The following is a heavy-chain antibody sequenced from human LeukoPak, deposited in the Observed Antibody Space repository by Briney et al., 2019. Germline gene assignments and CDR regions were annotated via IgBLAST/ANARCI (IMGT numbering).Heavy chain of an antibody. CDR2: INPNSGGT. V-gene: IGHV1-2*02. J-gene: IGHJ5*02. CDR1: RYTFTGYY. CDR3: ARSSKWGNWFDP. Sequence: ASVKVSCKASRYTFTGYYMHWVRQAPGQGLGWMGWINPNSGGTNYAQKFQGRVTMTRDTSISTAYMELSRLRSDDTAVYYCARSSKWGNWFDPWGQGTLVTVSS. D-gene: IGHD1-26*01.